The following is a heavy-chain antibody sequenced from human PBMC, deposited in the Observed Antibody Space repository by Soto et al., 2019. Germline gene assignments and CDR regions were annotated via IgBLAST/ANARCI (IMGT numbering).Heavy chain of an antibody. CDR3: ARAYGYYFDY. CDR2: IYYSGST. CDR1: GGSISSYY. V-gene: IGHV4-59*01. Sequence: QVQLQESGPGLVKPSETLSLTCTVSGGSISSYYWSWIRQPPGKGLEWIGYIYYSGSTNYKPSLKSRVSISIDTSKNQFSLKLSSVTAADTAVYYCARAYGYYFDYWGQGTLVTVSS. J-gene: IGHJ4*02. D-gene: IGHD4-17*01.